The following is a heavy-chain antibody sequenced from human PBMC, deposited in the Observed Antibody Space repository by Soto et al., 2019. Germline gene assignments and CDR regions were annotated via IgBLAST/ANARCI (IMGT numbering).Heavy chain of an antibody. CDR1: GGLFSSFA. J-gene: IGHJ4*02. CDR2: IIPVFGTT. Sequence: QEKLVQSGAEVKKPGSSMKISCKASGGLFSSFAISWVRQAPGQGLEWMGGIIPVFGTTNYAQKFQDRVTITADESTNTAYMELSSLRSEDTAIYYCVMGGGPYVWFNEFWGQGTLVTVSS. CDR3: VMGGGPYVWFNEF. V-gene: IGHV1-69*01. D-gene: IGHD3-10*02.